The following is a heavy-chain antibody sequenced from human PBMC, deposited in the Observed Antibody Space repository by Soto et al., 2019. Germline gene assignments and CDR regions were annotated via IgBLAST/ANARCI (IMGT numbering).Heavy chain of an antibody. V-gene: IGHV6-1*01. CDR1: GDSVSSNTAA. J-gene: IGHJ4*02. CDR3: ARGNSNLDY. Sequence: QVQLQQSGPGLVKPSQTLSLTCAISGDSVSSNTAAWNWIRQSPSRGLEWLGRAYYRSRWYNDYAVSVTSRRNIDPDTSKNQVSLQLNSVTPEDTAVYYCARGNSNLDYWGQGTLVTVSS. CDR2: AYYRSRWYN. D-gene: IGHD5-18*01.